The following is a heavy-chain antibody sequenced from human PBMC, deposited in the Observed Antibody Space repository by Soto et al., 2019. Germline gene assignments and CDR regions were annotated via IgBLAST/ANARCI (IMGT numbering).Heavy chain of an antibody. CDR2: INHSGSS. V-gene: IGHV4-34*01. J-gene: IGHJ4*02. CDR3: ARDKITGLFDY. CDR1: GGSFSGYD. Sequence: LSLTCAVYGGSFSGYDWTWIRQPPGTGLEWIGEINHSGSSNYNPSLKSRATISVDTSKNQFSLKLTSVTAADTAVYYCARDKITGLFDYWGQGTLVTVS. D-gene: IGHD2-8*02.